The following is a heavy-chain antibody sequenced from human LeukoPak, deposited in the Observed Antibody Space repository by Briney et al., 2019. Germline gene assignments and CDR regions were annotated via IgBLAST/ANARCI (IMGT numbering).Heavy chain of an antibody. V-gene: IGHV1-2*02. D-gene: IGHD6-6*01. CDR3: ARAVAARPNFDY. CDR2: INPNSGGT. J-gene: IGHJ4*02. Sequence: RASVKVSCKASGYTFTGYYMPWVRQAPGQGLEWMGWINPNSGGTNYAQKFQGRVTMTRDTSISTAYMELSRLRSDDTAVYYCARAVAARPNFDYWGQGTLVTVSS. CDR1: GYTFTGYY.